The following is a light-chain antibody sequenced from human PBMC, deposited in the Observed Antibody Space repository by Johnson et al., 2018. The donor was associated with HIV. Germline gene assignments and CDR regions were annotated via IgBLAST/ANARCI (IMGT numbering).Light chain of an antibody. Sequence: QPVLTQPPSVSAAPGQKVTISCSGSSSNIGNSYVSWYQQLPGTAPKLLIYDNNKRPSGIPDRFSGSKSGTSATLGITGLQTGDEADYYCGTWESRLSAYVFGTGTKVTVL. CDR3: GTWESRLSAYV. V-gene: IGLV1-51*01. J-gene: IGLJ1*01. CDR2: DNN. CDR1: SSNIGNSY.